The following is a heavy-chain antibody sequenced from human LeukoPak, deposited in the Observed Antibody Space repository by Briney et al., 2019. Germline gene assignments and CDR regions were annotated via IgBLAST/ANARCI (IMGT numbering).Heavy chain of an antibody. CDR1: GFTFGDYA. CDR3: AKDRAYSSSHFDY. Sequence: SLRLSCAASGFTFGDYAMHWVRQAPGKGLEWVSGISWNSGSIGYADSVKGRFTISRDNGKNSLYLQMNSLRAEDTALYYCAKDRAYSSSHFDYWGQGTLVTVSS. J-gene: IGHJ4*02. V-gene: IGHV3-9*01. CDR2: ISWNSGSI. D-gene: IGHD6-13*01.